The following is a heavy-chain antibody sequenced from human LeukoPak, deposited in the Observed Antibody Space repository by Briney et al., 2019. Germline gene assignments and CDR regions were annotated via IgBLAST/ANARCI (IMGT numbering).Heavy chain of an antibody. CDR1: GFAFSSHA. D-gene: IGHD3-3*01. J-gene: IGHJ3*01. Sequence: GGSLRLSCAASGFAFSSHAMTWVRQAPGKGLEWVSSISGSAEKTYYADSVKGRFTISRGSSQKILNLQMNNLRVEDTAIYYCARGSTYDFWSGDALDVWAKGQWSPSLQ. CDR3: ARGSTYDFWSGDALDV. V-gene: IGHV3-23*01. CDR2: ISGSAEKT.